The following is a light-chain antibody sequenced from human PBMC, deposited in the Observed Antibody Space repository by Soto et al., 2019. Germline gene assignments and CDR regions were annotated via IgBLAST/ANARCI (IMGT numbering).Light chain of an antibody. Sequence: DIVMTQSPLSLPVTPGEPASISCRSSQSLLHSNGYNYLDWYLQKPGQSPQLLIYEVSTRDSGVPDRFSGSGSGTDFTLEISRVETDDVGIYYCMQNTRLPPTFGQGTRLEIK. CDR2: EVS. V-gene: IGKV2D-29*02. CDR3: MQNTRLPPT. CDR1: QSLLHSNGYNY. J-gene: IGKJ5*01.